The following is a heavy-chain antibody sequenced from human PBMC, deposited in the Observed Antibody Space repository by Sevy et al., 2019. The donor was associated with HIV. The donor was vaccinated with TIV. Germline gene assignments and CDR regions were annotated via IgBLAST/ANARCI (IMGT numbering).Heavy chain of an antibody. D-gene: IGHD6-19*01. Sequence: ASVKVSCKVSGYTLTKLGMHWVRQAPGKGLEWMGSFDPEDGETIYAQKFQGRVTITADESTKTAYMELSSLRSEDTAVYYCARGGGNGWYYFDYWGQETLVTVSS. CDR1: GYTLTKLG. CDR3: ARGGGNGWYYFDY. CDR2: FDPEDGET. V-gene: IGHV1-24*01. J-gene: IGHJ4*02.